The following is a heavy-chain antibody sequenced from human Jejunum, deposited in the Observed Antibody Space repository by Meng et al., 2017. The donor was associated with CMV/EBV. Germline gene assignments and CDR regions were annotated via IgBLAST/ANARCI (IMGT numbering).Heavy chain of an antibody. Sequence: ACAASGFTFHTSHMNWVRQAPGKGLEWVSGIRADDGSTFYAASVRGRFIISRDNSKNTLYLQMHSLRAEDTALYYCAKATDFASWGQGTLVTVSS. CDR1: GFTFHTSH. V-gene: IGHV3-23*01. D-gene: IGHD2-21*01. CDR3: AKATDFAS. J-gene: IGHJ4*02. CDR2: IRADDGST.